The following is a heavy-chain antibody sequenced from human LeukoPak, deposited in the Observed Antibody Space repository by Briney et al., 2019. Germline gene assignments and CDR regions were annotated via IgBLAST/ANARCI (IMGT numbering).Heavy chain of an antibody. Sequence: ASVKVSCKASGYTFTSYDINWVRQATGQGLEWMGWMNPNSGNTGYAQKFQGRVTMTRNTSISTAYMELSSLRAEDTAVYYCARHYYEPHYFDYWGQGTLVTVSS. J-gene: IGHJ4*02. CDR1: GYTFTSYD. CDR2: MNPNSGNT. D-gene: IGHD1-26*01. V-gene: IGHV1-8*01. CDR3: ARHYYEPHYFDY.